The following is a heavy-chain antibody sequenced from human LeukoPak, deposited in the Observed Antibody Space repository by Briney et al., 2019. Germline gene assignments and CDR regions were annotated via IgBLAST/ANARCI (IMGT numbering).Heavy chain of an antibody. V-gene: IGHV3-7*01. CDR1: RFTFSNYW. CDR2: INQDGSKK. CDR3: AKWGPHCVGDYCPALDS. D-gene: IGHD2-21*02. J-gene: IGHJ4*02. Sequence: GGSLRLSCVASRFTFSNYWMSWVRQAPGKGLEWVANINQDGSKKVYADSMKGRFTISRDNAKESLYLQLNSLRADDTAVYYCAKWGPHCVGDYCPALDSWGQGNLVTVSS.